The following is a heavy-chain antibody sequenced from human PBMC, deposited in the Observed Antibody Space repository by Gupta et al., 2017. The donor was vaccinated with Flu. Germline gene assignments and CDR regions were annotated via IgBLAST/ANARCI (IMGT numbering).Heavy chain of an antibody. CDR2: LSGCGII. V-gene: IGHV3-53*01. J-gene: IGHJ5*02. CDR3: LGYGSGSS. Sequence: VSGYTLRSNHMSWVRQAPGKGLEWVSFLSGCGIIDYADSVRGRFIISRDESKNILYLQMNSLKVEDTAMYDCLGYGSGSSWGQGTPVTVSS. CDR1: GYTLRSNH. D-gene: IGHD3-10*01.